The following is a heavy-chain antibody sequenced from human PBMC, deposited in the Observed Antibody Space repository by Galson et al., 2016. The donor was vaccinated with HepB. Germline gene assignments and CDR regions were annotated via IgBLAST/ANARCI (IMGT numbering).Heavy chain of an antibody. J-gene: IGHJ4*02. CDR1: RFTFSRYG. D-gene: IGHD6-19*01. CDR2: IWYDGSNK. Sequence: SLRLSCAASRFTFSRYGMHWVRQAPGKGLEWVAGIWYDGSNKYYADSVKGRFTISRDNSKNTLYLQMNSLRAEDTAVYYCAREDPNVAVAALDYWGQGTLVTASS. CDR3: AREDPNVAVAALDY. V-gene: IGHV3-33*01.